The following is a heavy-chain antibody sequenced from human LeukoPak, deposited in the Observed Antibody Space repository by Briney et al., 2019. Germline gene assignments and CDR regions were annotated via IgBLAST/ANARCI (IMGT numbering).Heavy chain of an antibody. Sequence: PGGSLRLSCAASGFTFSNYWMSWVRQTPGKGLEWVANIKDDGSDKSYVDSLKGRFTISRDNAKNSLYLQMNSLRAEDTAVYYCAKDRTRQAYWGQGTLVTVSS. CDR1: GFTFSNYW. D-gene: IGHD3-3*01. CDR3: AKDRTRQAY. V-gene: IGHV3-7*03. CDR2: IKDDGSDK. J-gene: IGHJ4*02.